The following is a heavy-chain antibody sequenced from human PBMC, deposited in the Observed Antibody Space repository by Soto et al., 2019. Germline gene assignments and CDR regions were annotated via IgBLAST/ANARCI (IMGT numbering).Heavy chain of an antibody. CDR1: GGSISSSSYY. D-gene: IGHD3-3*01. CDR2: IYYSGST. V-gene: IGHV4-39*01. Sequence: SETLSLTCTVSGGSISSSSYYWGWIRQPPGKGLEWIGSIYYSGSTYYNPSLKSRVTISVDTSKNQFSLKLSSVTAADTAVYYCARHDMFSPVRFSIWFDPWGQGTLVTVSS. CDR3: ARHDMFSPVRFSIWFDP. J-gene: IGHJ5*02.